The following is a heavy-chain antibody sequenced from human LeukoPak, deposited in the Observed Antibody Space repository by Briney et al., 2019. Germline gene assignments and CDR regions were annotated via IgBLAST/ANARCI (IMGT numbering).Heavy chain of an antibody. V-gene: IGHV3-9*01. CDR2: ISWNSGSI. CDR1: GFTFDDYA. Sequence: PGGSLRLSCAASGFTFDDYAMHWVRQAPGKGLEWVSGISWNSGSIGYADSVKGRFTISRDNAKNSLYLQMNSLRAEDTALYYCAKELGYCSGGSCNPSYYYGMDVWGQGTTVTVSS. CDR3: AKELGYCSGGSCNPSYYYGMDV. D-gene: IGHD2-15*01. J-gene: IGHJ6*02.